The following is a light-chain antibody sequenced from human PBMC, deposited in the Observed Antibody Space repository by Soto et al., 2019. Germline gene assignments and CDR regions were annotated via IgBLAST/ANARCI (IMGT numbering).Light chain of an antibody. Sequence: QSALTQPASVSGSPGQSITISCTGTSSDVGGYNYVSWYQQHPGKAPKLMIYDVSNRPSGVSTRFSGSKSGNTASLTISGLQAEDETDYYCSSYTSSSTLHVVFGVGTQLTVL. CDR3: SSYTSSSTLHVV. CDR2: DVS. J-gene: IGLJ2*01. V-gene: IGLV2-14*01. CDR1: SSDVGGYNY.